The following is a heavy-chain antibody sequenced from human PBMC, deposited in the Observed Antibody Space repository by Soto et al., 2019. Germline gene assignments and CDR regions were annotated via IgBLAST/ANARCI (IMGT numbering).Heavy chain of an antibody. CDR3: ARDTVLTGMFDL. Sequence: PSETLSLTCTVSGGSIGSYHWSWVRQPPGKGLVWIASVYYTGTTNYNPSLGSRVTISIDAPENQIPLKLTSVTAADTAFYYCARDTVLTGMFDLWGQGTLVTVSS. V-gene: IGHV4-59*01. CDR2: VYYTGTT. CDR1: GGSIGSYH. D-gene: IGHD4-17*01. J-gene: IGHJ5*02.